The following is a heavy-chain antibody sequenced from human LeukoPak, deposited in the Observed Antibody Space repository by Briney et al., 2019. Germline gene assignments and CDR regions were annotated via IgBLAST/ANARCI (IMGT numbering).Heavy chain of an antibody. CDR1: GGSISGYY. CDR3: ARLVRGQWLAPRYYYGMDV. J-gene: IGHJ6*02. Sequence: SSETLSLTCTVSGGSISGYYWSWIRQPPGKGLEWIGYIYSSGTTNYNPSLKSQITISLDTSKNQFSLKLSSVTAADTAVYYCARLVRGQWLAPRYYYGMDVWGQGTTVTVSS. D-gene: IGHD6-19*01. CDR2: IYSSGTT. V-gene: IGHV4-59*12.